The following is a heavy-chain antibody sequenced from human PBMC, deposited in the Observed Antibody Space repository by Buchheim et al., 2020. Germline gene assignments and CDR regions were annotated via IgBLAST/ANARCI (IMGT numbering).Heavy chain of an antibody. CDR3: AKDLPYYDFWSGYPYYYYYYGMDV. J-gene: IGHJ6*02. V-gene: IGHV3-30*18. Sequence: QVQLVESGGVVVQPGRSLRLSCAASGFTFSSYGMHWVRQAPGKGLEWVAVISYDGSNKYYADSVKGRFTISRDNSKNTLYLQMNSLRAEDTAVYYCAKDLPYYDFWSGYPYYYYYYGMDVWGQGTT. D-gene: IGHD3-3*01. CDR1: GFTFSSYG. CDR2: ISYDGSNK.